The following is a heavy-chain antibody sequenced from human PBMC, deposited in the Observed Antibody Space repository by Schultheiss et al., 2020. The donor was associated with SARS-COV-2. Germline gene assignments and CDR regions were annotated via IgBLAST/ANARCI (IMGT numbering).Heavy chain of an antibody. CDR1: GFTFSSYG. CDR2: ISYDGSNK. V-gene: IGHV3-30*18. CDR3: AKPMGPFGDYYGMDV. Sequence: GGSLRLSCAASGFTFSSYGMHWVRQAPGKGLEWVAVISYDGSNKYYADSVKGRFTISRDNAKNSLYLQMNSLRAEDTALYYCAKPMGPFGDYYGMDVWGQGTTVTVSS. J-gene: IGHJ6*02. D-gene: IGHD3-10*01.